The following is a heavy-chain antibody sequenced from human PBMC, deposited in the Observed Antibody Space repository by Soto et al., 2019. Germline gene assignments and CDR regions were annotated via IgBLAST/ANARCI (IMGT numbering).Heavy chain of an antibody. CDR2: ISYDGSNK. J-gene: IGHJ3*02. CDR3: AREIYYDSVGSDAFDI. D-gene: IGHD3-22*01. Sequence: QVQLVESGGGVVQPGRSLRLSCAASGFTFSSYAMHWVRQAPGKGLEWVAVISYDGSNKYYADSVKGRFTISRDNSKNTLYLQMNSLSAEDTAVYYCAREIYYDSVGSDAFDIWGQGTMVTVSS. CDR1: GFTFSSYA. V-gene: IGHV3-30-3*01.